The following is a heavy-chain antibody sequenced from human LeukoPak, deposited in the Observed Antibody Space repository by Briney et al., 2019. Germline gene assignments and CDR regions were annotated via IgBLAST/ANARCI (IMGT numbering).Heavy chain of an antibody. V-gene: IGHV1-69*13. CDR1: GGTLSSYA. CDR3: ASAAGDYRNYYYGMDV. Sequence: GASVKVSCKASGGTLSSYAISWVRQAPGQGLEWMGGIIPIFGTANYAQKFQGRVTITADESTSTAYMELSSLRSEDTAVYYCASAAGDYRNYYYGMDVWGQGTTVTVSS. D-gene: IGHD4-17*01. CDR2: IIPIFGTA. J-gene: IGHJ6*02.